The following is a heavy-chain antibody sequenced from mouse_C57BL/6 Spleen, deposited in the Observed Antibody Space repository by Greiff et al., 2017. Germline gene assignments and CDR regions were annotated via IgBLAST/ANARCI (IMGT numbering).Heavy chain of an antibody. CDR2: ISYDGSN. CDR3: ARLNWEGAY. V-gene: IGHV3-6*01. CDR1: GYSITSGYY. Sequence: EVKLVESGPGLVKPSQSLSLTCSVTGYSITSGYYWNWIRQFPGNKLEWMGYISYDGSNNYNPSLKNRISITRDTSKNQFFLKLNSVTTEDTATYYCARLNWEGAYWGQGTLVTVSA. D-gene: IGHD4-1*02. J-gene: IGHJ3*01.